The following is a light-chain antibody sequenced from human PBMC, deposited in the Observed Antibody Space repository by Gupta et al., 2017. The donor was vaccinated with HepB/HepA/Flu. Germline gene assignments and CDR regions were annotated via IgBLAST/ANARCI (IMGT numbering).Light chain of an antibody. CDR1: SGHSSYA. Sequence: QLVLTQSPSASASLGASVKLTCTLSSGHSSYAIAWHQQQPEKGPRYLMKLKIDGSHSKGDGTPDSFSGSSAGAARFPTISSLQAEDEADYYCQPWGTGIHVVFGGGTKLTVL. V-gene: IGLV4-69*01. J-gene: IGLJ2*01. CDR3: QPWGTGIHVV. CDR2: LKIDGSH.